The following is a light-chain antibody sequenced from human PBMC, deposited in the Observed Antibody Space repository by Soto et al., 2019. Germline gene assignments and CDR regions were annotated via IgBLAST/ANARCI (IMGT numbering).Light chain of an antibody. V-gene: IGLV2-14*01. Sequence: QSALTQPASVSGSPGQSITISCTGTSSDVGGYNYVSWYQQHPGKAPKLMIYDVTNRPSGISNRFSGSKSGNTASLTISGLQVEYEADYYSSSYSSTRTYVFGTGTMVTVL. CDR1: SSDVGGYNY. J-gene: IGLJ1*01. CDR2: DVT. CDR3: SSYSSTRTYV.